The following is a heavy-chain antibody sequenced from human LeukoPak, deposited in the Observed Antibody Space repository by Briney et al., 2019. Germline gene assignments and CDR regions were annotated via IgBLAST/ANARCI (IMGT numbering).Heavy chain of an antibody. CDR3: ARSKYYDTLTGYTNYGMDV. CDR1: DGSINNYN. Sequence: SETLSLTCSVSDGSINNYNWNWIRQPPGKGLEWIGCIYYSGRTNYNPSLKSRVTISLEMSKNQFSLKLSSVTAADTAVYYCARSKYYDTLTGYTNYGMDVWGQGTTVTVSS. D-gene: IGHD3-9*01. CDR2: IYYSGRT. J-gene: IGHJ6*02. V-gene: IGHV4-59*08.